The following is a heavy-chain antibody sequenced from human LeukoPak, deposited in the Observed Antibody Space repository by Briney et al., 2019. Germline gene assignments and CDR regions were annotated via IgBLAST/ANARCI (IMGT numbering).Heavy chain of an antibody. Sequence: QPGGSLSLSCAASGFTFDDYTMHWVRRAQGKGREWVSVISWHGSTTKYADSVRGRFTISRDNRKNSLSLQMNSLRTEDTALYYCAKDIGDSIGYNYFDSWGQGTLVTVSS. J-gene: IGHJ4*02. CDR3: AKDIGDSIGYNYFDS. CDR1: GFTFDDYT. V-gene: IGHV3-43*01. CDR2: ISWHGSTT. D-gene: IGHD3-22*01.